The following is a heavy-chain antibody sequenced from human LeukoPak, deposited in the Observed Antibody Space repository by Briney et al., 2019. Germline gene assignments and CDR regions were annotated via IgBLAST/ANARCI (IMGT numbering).Heavy chain of an antibody. CDR1: GGSFSGYY. D-gene: IGHD3-22*01. CDR3: ARNYYDSSYYFDY. V-gene: IGHV4-34*01. CDR2: INHSGST. Sequence: SETLSLTCAVYGGSFSGYYWSWIRQPPGKGLEWIGEINHSGSTNYNPSLKSRVTISVDTSKNQFSLKLSSVTAADTAVYYCARNYYDSSYYFDYWGQGTLVTVSS. J-gene: IGHJ4*02.